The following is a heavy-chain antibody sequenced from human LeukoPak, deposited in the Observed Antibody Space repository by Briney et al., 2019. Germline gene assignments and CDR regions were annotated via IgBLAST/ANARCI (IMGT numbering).Heavy chain of an antibody. CDR1: GFTFRDYV. CDR2: IRAFGEMT. V-gene: IGHV3-23*01. J-gene: IGHJ6*02. Sequence: GGSLRLSCVGSGFTFRDYVIHWVRQPPGKGLEWVAAIRAFGEMTHYADSVKDRFTISRDDSNNSLFLHMNSLRVDDTAIYYCAKLTPTLYDESIWGHGTTVIVSS. CDR3: AKLTPTLYDESI. D-gene: IGHD3-22*01.